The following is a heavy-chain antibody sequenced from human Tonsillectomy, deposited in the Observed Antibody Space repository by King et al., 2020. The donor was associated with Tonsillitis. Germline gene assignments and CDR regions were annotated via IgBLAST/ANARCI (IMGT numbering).Heavy chain of an antibody. CDR3: ARDRGGITNAFDF. CDR2: IYYSGYT. J-gene: IGHJ3*01. CDR1: GGSISGYY. V-gene: IGHV4-59*01. Sequence: QLQESGPGLVKPSETLSLTCTVSGGSISGYYWSWIRPPPGKGLEWIGYIYYSGYTNYNPSLKSRVTISVDTSKSQFSLKLSSVTAADTAVYYCARDRGGITNAFDFWGQGTMVTVSS. D-gene: IGHD3-10*01.